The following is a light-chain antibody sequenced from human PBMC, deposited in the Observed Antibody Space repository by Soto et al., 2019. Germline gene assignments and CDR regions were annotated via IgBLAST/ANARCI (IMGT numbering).Light chain of an antibody. Sequence: EIVLTQSPGTLSLSPGERATLSCRASQSVSSSYLAWYQQKPGQAPRLLIYGASSRATGIPAGFSGSGSGTDFTLTISRLEPEDFAVYYCQQYGSSLYTFGQGTKLEIK. V-gene: IGKV3-20*01. CDR3: QQYGSSLYT. CDR2: GAS. CDR1: QSVSSSY. J-gene: IGKJ2*01.